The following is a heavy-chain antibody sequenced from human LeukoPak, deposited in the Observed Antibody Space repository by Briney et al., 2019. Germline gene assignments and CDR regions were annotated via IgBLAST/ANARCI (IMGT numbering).Heavy chain of an antibody. Sequence: PSETLSLTCTVSGGSISNYYWNWIRQPPGKGLEWIGYIYYTGSTNYNPSLKSRVTMSVDTSKNQFSLNLKSVTPEDTAVYYCARNLIPEQLVLDFWGQGTLVTVSS. CDR1: GGSISNYY. CDR3: ARNLIPEQLVLDF. J-gene: IGHJ4*02. D-gene: IGHD6-13*01. CDR2: IYYTGST. V-gene: IGHV4-59*01.